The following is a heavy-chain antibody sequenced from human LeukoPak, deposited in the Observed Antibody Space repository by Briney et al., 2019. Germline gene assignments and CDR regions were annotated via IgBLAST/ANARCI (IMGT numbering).Heavy chain of an antibody. Sequence: GGSLRLSCAASGFTFSSYWMSWVRQAPGKGLEWVANIKQDGSEKYYVDSVKGRFTISRDNAKNSLYLQMNSLRAEDTAVYYCARGVDYYDSSGRTNWFDPWGQGTLVTVSS. CDR3: ARGVDYYDSSGRTNWFDP. CDR1: GFTFSSYW. CDR2: IKQDGSEK. J-gene: IGHJ5*02. V-gene: IGHV3-7*04. D-gene: IGHD3-22*01.